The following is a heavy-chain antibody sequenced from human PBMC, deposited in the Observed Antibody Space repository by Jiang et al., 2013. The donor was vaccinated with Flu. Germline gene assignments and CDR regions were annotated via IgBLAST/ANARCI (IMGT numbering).Heavy chain of an antibody. CDR2: TYYRSKWYN. CDR1: GDSVSSNSAA. D-gene: IGHD6-13*01. J-gene: IGHJ4*02. CDR3: ARAHKRGIAAAGTGFDY. Sequence: LSLTCAISGDSVSSNSAAWNWIRQSPSRGLEWLGRTYYRSKWYNDYAVSVKSRITINPDTSKNQFSLQLNSVTPEDTAVYYCARAHKRGIAAAGTGFDYWGQGTLVTVSS. V-gene: IGHV6-1*01.